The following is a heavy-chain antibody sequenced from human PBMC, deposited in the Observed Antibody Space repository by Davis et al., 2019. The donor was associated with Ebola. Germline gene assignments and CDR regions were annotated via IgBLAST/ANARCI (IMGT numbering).Heavy chain of an antibody. Sequence: PGGSLRLSCSASGFTFTTYAMHWVRQAPGKGLEYVSAISYNGGSTYYADSVKGRFTISRDNSKNMLYLQMSSLRAEDTAMYYCAREGGGFGELLWLDGYGMDVWGQGTTVTVSS. CDR1: GFTFTTYA. CDR3: AREGGGFGELLWLDGYGMDV. D-gene: IGHD3-10*01. J-gene: IGHJ6*02. CDR2: ISYNGGST. V-gene: IGHV3-64D*06.